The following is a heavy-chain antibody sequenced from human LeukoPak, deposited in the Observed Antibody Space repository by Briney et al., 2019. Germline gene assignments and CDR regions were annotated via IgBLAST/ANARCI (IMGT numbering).Heavy chain of an antibody. CDR3: AKKTVSSGWYGRGIDY. CDR1: GYTFTSYG. CDR2: SSAYNGNT. Sequence: ASVKVSCKASGYTFTSYGISWVRQAPGQGLEWMGWSSAYNGNTNYAQKLQGRVTMTTDTSTSTAYMELRSLRSDDTAVYYCAKKTVSSGWYGRGIDYWGQGTLVTVSS. V-gene: IGHV1-18*01. J-gene: IGHJ4*02. D-gene: IGHD6-19*01.